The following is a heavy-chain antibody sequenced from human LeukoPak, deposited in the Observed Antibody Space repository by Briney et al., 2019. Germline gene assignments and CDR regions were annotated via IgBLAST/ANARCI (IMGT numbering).Heavy chain of an antibody. CDR1: GYTFITYD. Sequence: GASVKVSCKASGYTFITYDINWVRQAPGQGLDWMGWISAYNGNTNYAQKLQGRVTMTTDTSTSTAYMELRSLRSAATAVYYCARVQPGVGPFDYWGQGTLVTVSS. J-gene: IGHJ4*02. D-gene: IGHD2-2*01. V-gene: IGHV1-18*01. CDR2: ISAYNGNT. CDR3: ARVQPGVGPFDY.